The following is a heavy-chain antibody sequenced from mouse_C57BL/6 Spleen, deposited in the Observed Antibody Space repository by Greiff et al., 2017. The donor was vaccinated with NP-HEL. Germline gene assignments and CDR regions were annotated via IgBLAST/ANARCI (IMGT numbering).Heavy chain of an antibody. D-gene: IGHD6-1*01. CDR2: IIYDGNTA. CDR3: ARASYGYFDV. J-gene: IGHJ1*03. CDR1: GFTFSDYY. V-gene: IGHV5-16*01. Sequence: EVKLMESGGGLVQPGSSMKLSCTASGFTFSDYYMAWVRQVPEKGLEWVANIIYDGNTAYYLDSLKSRFIISRDNAKNILSLQMSSLKSEDTATYYCARASYGYFDVWGTGTTVTVSS.